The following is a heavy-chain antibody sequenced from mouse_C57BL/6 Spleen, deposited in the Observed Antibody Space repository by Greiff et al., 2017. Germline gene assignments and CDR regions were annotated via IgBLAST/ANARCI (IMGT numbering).Heavy chain of an antibody. D-gene: IGHD2-5*01. CDR2: ISDGGSYT. Sequence: EVKLVESGGGLVKPGGSLKLSCAASGFTFSSYAMSWVRQTPEKRLEWVATISDGGSYTYSPDNVKGRFTISRDNAKNNLYLQMSQLKSEDTAMYYCARGGYSNSRSYPMDYWGQGTSVTVSS. CDR3: ARGGYSNSRSYPMDY. J-gene: IGHJ4*01. V-gene: IGHV5-4*03. CDR1: GFTFSSYA.